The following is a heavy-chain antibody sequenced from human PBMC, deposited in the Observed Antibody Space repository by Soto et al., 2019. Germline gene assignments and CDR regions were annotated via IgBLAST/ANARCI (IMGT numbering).Heavy chain of an antibody. CDR3: ARDGRWDVFDS. D-gene: IGHD1-26*01. CDR2: VNGDGSST. Sequence: GGSLRLSCAASGFTYSSYWMHWVRQAPGKGLVWVSRVNGDGSSTDYAESVKGRFTISRDNAKSTLYLEMNSLRADDTAVYYCARDGRWDVFDSWGQGTLVTAPQ. J-gene: IGHJ4*02. CDR1: GFTYSSYW. V-gene: IGHV3-74*01.